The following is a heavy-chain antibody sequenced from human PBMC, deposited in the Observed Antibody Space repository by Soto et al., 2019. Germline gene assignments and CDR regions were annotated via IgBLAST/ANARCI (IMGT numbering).Heavy chain of an antibody. Sequence: GASVKVSCKASGYTFTSYGISWVRQAPGQGLEWMGWISAYNGNTNYAQKLQGRVTMTTDTSTSTAYMELRSLRSDDTAVYYCARGGYCSSTSCYAWNYYYYGMAVWGQGTTVTVSS. CDR3: ARGGYCSSTSCYAWNYYYYGMAV. J-gene: IGHJ6*02. D-gene: IGHD2-2*01. V-gene: IGHV1-18*01. CDR1: GYTFTSYG. CDR2: ISAYNGNT.